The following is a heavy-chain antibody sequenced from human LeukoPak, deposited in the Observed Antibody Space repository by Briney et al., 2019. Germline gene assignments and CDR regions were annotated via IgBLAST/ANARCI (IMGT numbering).Heavy chain of an antibody. J-gene: IGHJ4*02. CDR3: ARGLSAAASRSYFDY. V-gene: IGHV3-53*01. CDR1: GFTVSSNY. D-gene: IGHD6-13*01. CDR2: IYSGGST. Sequence: GGSLRLSCAASGFTVSSNYMSWVRQAPGKGLEWVSVIYSGGSTYYADSVKGRFTISRDNSKNTLYLQMNSLRAEDTAVYYCARGLSAAASRSYFDYWGQGTLVTVSS.